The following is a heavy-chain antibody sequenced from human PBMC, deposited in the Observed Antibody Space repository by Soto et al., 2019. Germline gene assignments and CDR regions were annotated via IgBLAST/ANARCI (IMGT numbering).Heavy chain of an antibody. CDR2: INPSGGST. Sequence: ASVKVSCKASGYTFTSYYMHWVRQAPGQGLEWMGIINPSGGSTSYAQKFQGRVTMTRDTSTSTVYMELSSLRSEDTAVYYCARDRGYYYDGSGYYLGYWGQGTLVTVSS. J-gene: IGHJ4*02. CDR1: GYTFTSYY. D-gene: IGHD3-22*01. V-gene: IGHV1-46*01. CDR3: ARDRGYYYDGSGYYLGY.